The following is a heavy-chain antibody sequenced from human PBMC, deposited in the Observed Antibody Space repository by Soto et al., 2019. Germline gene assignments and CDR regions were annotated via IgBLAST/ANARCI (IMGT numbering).Heavy chain of an antibody. J-gene: IGHJ5*01. Sequence: QVQLVQSGAELRKPGASVKVSCKASGYPFNGHHIHWVRQAPGQGLEWVGWLNPYSGATTYGATCKGRISLSRDTSLSTSYMELIGLRSDATAVYSCAIAKRGTGSLVSAWRQGTLVNVSS. D-gene: IGHD3-10*01. V-gene: IGHV1-2*02. CDR2: LNPYSGAT. CDR1: GYPFNGHH. CDR3: AIAKRGTGSLVSA.